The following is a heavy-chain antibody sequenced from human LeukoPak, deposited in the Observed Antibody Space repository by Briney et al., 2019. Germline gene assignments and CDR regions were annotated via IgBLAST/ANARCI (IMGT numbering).Heavy chain of an antibody. CDR3: ARGQSVVTL. CDR2: INHSGST. J-gene: IGHJ4*02. D-gene: IGHD4-23*01. CDR1: GGSFSGYY. V-gene: IGHV4-34*01. Sequence: SSETLSLTCAVYGGSFSGYYWSWIRQPPGKGLEWIGEINHSGSTNYNPSLKSRVTISVDTSKNQFSLKLSSVTAADTAVYYCARGQSVVTLWGQGTLVTVSS.